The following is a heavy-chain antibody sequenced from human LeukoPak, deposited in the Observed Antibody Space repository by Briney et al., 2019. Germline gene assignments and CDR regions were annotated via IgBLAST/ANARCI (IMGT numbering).Heavy chain of an antibody. J-gene: IGHJ4*02. CDR2: ISGSGGST. Sequence: PGGSLRLSCAASGFTFTSYAMSWVRRAPGKGLEWVSAISGSGGSTYYADSVKGRFTISRDNSKNTLYLQMNSLRAEDTAVYYCAKGEQQWLVRYINYWGQGTLVTVSS. V-gene: IGHV3-23*01. D-gene: IGHD6-19*01. CDR1: GFTFTSYA. CDR3: AKGEQQWLVRYINY.